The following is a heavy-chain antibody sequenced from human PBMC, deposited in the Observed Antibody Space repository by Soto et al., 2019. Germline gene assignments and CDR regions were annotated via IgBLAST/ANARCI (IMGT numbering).Heavy chain of an antibody. Sequence: GGSLRLSCAASVFTFSSYGMHWFRQAPGKGLEWVAVISYDGSNKYYADSVKGRFTISRDNSKNTLYLQMNSLRAEGTAVYYCAKDLGVPAAIAFDYWGQGTLVTVSS. J-gene: IGHJ4*02. CDR2: ISYDGSNK. CDR1: VFTFSSYG. V-gene: IGHV3-30*18. CDR3: AKDLGVPAAIAFDY. D-gene: IGHD2-2*01.